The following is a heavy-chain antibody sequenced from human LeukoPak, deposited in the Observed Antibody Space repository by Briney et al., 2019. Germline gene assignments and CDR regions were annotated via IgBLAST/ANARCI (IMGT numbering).Heavy chain of an antibody. V-gene: IGHV1-46*01. D-gene: IGHD3-10*01. CDR3: ARAGATMLRGVTYYYYMDV. CDR1: GYTFTSYY. Sequence: ASVKVSCKASGYTFTSYYMHWVRQAPGQGLEWMGIINPSGGSTGYAQKFQGRVTMTRDMSTSTVYMELSSLRSEDTAVYYCARAGATMLRGVTYYYYMDVWGQGTTVTISS. J-gene: IGHJ6*03. CDR2: INPSGGST.